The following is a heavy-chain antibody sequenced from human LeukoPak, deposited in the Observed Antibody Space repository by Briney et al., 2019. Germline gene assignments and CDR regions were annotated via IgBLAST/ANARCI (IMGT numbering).Heavy chain of an antibody. CDR1: GFTFSSYG. Sequence: GGSLRLSCAASGFTFSSYGMHWFRQAPGKELEWVAFVRYDGSKKYYADSVEGRFTISRDDSKNTVYLQMNSLRVDDTAVYDCVKDVYLCSSGSCPTYYYFIVVWGKRTTVTVSP. V-gene: IGHV3-30*02. CDR2: VRYDGSKK. CDR3: VKDVYLCSSGSCPTYYYFIVV. D-gene: IGHD2-15*01. J-gene: IGHJ6*04.